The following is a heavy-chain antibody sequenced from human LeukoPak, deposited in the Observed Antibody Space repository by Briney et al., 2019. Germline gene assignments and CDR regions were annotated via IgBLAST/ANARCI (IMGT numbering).Heavy chain of an antibody. CDR1: GFTFSSYG. D-gene: IGHD4-11*01. CDR3: AKTGWTTL. Sequence: GGSLRLSCAASGFTFSSYGMSWVRQAPGKGLDWVSAVTGGGSTHYADSVTGRFTISRDSSKNTLYLQMNSLRAEDTAVYYCAKTGWTTLWGQGTLVTVSS. J-gene: IGHJ4*02. CDR2: VTGGGST. V-gene: IGHV3-23*01.